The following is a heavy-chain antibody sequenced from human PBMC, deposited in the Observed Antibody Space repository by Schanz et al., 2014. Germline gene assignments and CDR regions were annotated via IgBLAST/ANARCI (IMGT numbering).Heavy chain of an antibody. D-gene: IGHD5-12*01. J-gene: IGHJ4*02. Sequence: QVHLQESGPGLVKPSETLSVTCTVSGGSINNYFWMWIRQPAGKGLEWIGRIYSNGISHYNPSLESRVTMSVDTSKNKFSLNLTPVTPADTAIYYCVRVKGEHSGHDYIVYWGQGIQVTVSP. CDR1: GGSINNYF. V-gene: IGHV4-4*07. CDR3: VRVKGEHSGHDYIVY. CDR2: IYSNGIS.